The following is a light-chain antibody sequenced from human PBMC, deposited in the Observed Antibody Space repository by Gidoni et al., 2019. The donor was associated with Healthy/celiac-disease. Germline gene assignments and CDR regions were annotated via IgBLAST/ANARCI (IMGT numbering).Light chain of an antibody. CDR3: LQAQQTPWT. CDR2: LGS. CDR1: QSLLHSNGYNY. Sequence: DIVMTQSPLSLPVTPGEPASISCRSSQSLLHSNGYNYLDCYLQKPGQSPQLLIYLGSNRASGVPDRFSGSESGTDFTLKISRVEAEDVGVYYCLQAQQTPWTFGQGTKVEIK. J-gene: IGKJ1*01. V-gene: IGKV2-28*01.